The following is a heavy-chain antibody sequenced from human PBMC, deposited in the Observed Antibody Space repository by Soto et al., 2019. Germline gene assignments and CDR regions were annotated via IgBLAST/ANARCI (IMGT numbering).Heavy chain of an antibody. V-gene: IGHV4-30-2*01. D-gene: IGHD6-13*01. Sequence: LSLTCAVSGGSISSGGYSWSWIRQPPWKGLEWIGYISHSGSTYYNPSLKSRVTISVDRPKNQFSLKLSSVTAAVTAVYYSASAGVGGIGAGNNDRCVWDRQTRV. CDR1: GGSISSGGYS. CDR3: ASAGVGGIGAGNNDRCV. CDR2: ISHSGST. J-gene: IGHJ6*03.